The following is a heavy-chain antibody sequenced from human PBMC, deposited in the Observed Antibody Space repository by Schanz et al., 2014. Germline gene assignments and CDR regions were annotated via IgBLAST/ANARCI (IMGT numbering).Heavy chain of an antibody. CDR3: AKVQTHTLYGGNSCFDY. CDR2: ISSGGTTI. CDR1: GFSFTTYS. V-gene: IGHV3-48*04. J-gene: IGHJ4*02. Sequence: EVQLVESGGGLVQPGGSLRLSCVASGFSFTTYSMSWVRQAPGKGLEWIAYISSGGTTIYYADSVKGRFTISRDNAKNSLYLQMNSLRPEDTALYYCAKVQTHTLYGGNSCFDYWGQGTLVTVSS. D-gene: IGHD2-21*02.